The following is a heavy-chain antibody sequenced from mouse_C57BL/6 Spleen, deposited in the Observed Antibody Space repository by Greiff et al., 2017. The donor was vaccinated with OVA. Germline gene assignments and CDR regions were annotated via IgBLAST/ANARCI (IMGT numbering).Heavy chain of an antibody. Sequence: VQLQQPGAELVKPGASVKMSCKASGYTFTSYWITWVKQSPGKGLAWIGDIYPGSGSTNYNEKFKSKATLTVDTSSSTAYMQLSSLTSEDSAVYYCARRLGGDYFDYWGQGTTLTVSS. CDR2: IYPGSGST. J-gene: IGHJ2*01. CDR3: ARRLGGDYFDY. D-gene: IGHD4-1*01. CDR1: GYTFTSYW. V-gene: IGHV1-55*01.